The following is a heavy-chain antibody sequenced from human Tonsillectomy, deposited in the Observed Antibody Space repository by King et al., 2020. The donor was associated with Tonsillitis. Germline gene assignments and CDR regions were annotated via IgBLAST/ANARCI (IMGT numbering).Heavy chain of an antibody. CDR3: ARAYYDSLTGYAY. CDR1: GFTFSSYA. V-gene: IGHV3-23*04. J-gene: IGHJ4*02. D-gene: IGHD3-9*01. Sequence: VQLVESGGGLVQPGGSLRLSCAASGFTFSSYAMTWLRQAPGKGLEWVSGIGSSGGSTYYADSVKGRFTISRANSKNTLYLQMNSLRAEDAAVYYCARAYYDSLTGYAYWGQGTLVTVSS. CDR2: IGSSGGST.